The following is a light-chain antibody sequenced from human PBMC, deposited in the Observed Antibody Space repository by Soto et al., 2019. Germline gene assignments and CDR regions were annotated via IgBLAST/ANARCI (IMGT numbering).Light chain of an antibody. CDR2: AAY. CDR1: QSVSSSY. Sequence: EIVLTQSPGTLSLSPGESATLSCRASQSVSSSYLAWYQQKPGQAPRLLISAAYSRATGIPGRFSGSGSETDFTLSIRRLEPEDFAVYYFQHYGGPFTFGPGTKVYIK. CDR3: QHYGGPFT. V-gene: IGKV3-20*01. J-gene: IGKJ3*01.